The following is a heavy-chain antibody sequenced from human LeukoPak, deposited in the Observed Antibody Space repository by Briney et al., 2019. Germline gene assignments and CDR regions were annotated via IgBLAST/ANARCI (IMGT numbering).Heavy chain of an antibody. CDR1: GGSLSSGSYY. CDR3: ARLKYQLLSGYYMDV. CDR2: IYTSGST. Sequence: SETLSLTCTVSGGSLSSGSYYWRWIRQPAGKGLEWIGRIYTSGSTNYNPSLKSRVTISVDTSKNQFSLKLSSVTAADTAVYYCARLKYQLLSGYYMDVWGKGTTVTVSS. D-gene: IGHD2-2*01. V-gene: IGHV4-61*02. J-gene: IGHJ6*03.